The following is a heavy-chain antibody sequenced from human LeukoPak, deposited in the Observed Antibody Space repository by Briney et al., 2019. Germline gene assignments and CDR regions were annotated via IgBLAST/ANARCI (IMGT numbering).Heavy chain of an antibody. J-gene: IGHJ4*02. D-gene: IGHD4-17*01. CDR2: IYYSGST. Sequence: PSETLSLTCTVSTGSISSGDYYWSWIRQHPGKGLEWIGYIYYSGSTHYSPSLRSRVSISVDTSKNQFSLEVSSVTAADTAVYYCARTLVTTTSMSFDYWGQGTLVIVSS. CDR3: ARTLVTTTSMSFDY. CDR1: TGSISSGDYY. V-gene: IGHV4-31*03.